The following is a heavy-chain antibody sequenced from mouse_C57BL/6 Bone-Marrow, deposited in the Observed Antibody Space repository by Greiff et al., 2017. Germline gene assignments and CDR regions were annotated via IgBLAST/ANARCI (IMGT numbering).Heavy chain of an antibody. CDR2: INPDNGGT. CDR3: ASEYDGSSYFYY. J-gene: IGHJ2*01. Sequence: EVQLQQSGPVLVKPGASVKMSCKASGYTFTDYYMNWVKQSYGKSLEWIGVINPDNGGTSYNQKFKGKATLTVDKSSSPDYMALNSLTSEDSAVYYCASEYDGSSYFYYWGQGTTLTVSS. CDR1: GYTFTDYY. V-gene: IGHV1-19*01. D-gene: IGHD1-1*01.